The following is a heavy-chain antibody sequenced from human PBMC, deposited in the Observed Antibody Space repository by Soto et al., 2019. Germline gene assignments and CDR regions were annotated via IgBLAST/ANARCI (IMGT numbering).Heavy chain of an antibody. CDR3: ARRSDYPSYYYYYVDV. J-gene: IGHJ6*03. CDR1: GYSFTSYW. CDR2: IYPGDSDT. V-gene: IGHV5-51*01. Sequence: GESLKISCKGSGYSFTSYWIGWVRQMPGKGLEWMGIIYPGDSDTRYSPSFQGQVTISADKSISTAYLQWSSLKASDTAMYYCARRSDYPSYYYYYVDVWGKATTVTVSS. D-gene: IGHD4-17*01.